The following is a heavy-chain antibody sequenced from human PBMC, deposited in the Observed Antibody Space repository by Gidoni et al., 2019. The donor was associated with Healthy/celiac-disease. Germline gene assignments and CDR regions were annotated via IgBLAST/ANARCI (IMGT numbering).Heavy chain of an antibody. V-gene: IGHV4-34*01. CDR3: ARGVRVTRNWFDP. D-gene: IGHD1-26*01. J-gene: IGHJ5*02. CDR2: SNHSGST. Sequence: QVQLQQWGAGLLKPSETLSLTCAVYGGSFSGYYWGWIRQPPGKGLEWIGESNHSGSTNYNPSLKSRVTISVDTSKNQFSLKLSSVTAADTAVYYCARGVRVTRNWFDPWGQGTLVTVSS. CDR1: GGSFSGYY.